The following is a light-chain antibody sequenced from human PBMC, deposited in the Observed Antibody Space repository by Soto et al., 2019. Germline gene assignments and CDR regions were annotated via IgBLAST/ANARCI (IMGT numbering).Light chain of an antibody. CDR2: GAS. V-gene: IGKV3-15*01. CDR3: QQYNNWPLT. CDR1: QSVSSN. J-gene: IGKJ4*01. Sequence: EIVLTQSPATLSLSPWERATLSCRASQSVSSNLAWYQQKPGQAPRLLIYGASTRATGIPARFGGSGSGTEFTLTISSLQSEDFAVYYCQQYNNWPLTFGGGTKVDIK.